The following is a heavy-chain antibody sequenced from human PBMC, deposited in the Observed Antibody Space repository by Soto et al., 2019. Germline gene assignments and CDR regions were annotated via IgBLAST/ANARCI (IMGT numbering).Heavy chain of an antibody. CDR2: IIPIFGTA. V-gene: IGHV1-69*13. CDR1: GGTFSSYA. CDR3: ARGHRPTTIFGVVPRYYYGMDV. J-gene: IGHJ6*02. Sequence: SVKVSCKASGGTFSSYAISWVRQAPGQGLEWMGGIIPIFGTANYAQKFQGRVTITADESTSTAYMELSRLRSEDTAVYYCARGHRPTTIFGVVPRYYYGMDVWGQGTTVTVSS. D-gene: IGHD3-3*01.